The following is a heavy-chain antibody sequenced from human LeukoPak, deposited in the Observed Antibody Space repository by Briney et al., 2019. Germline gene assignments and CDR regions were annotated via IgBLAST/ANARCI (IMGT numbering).Heavy chain of an antibody. V-gene: IGHV4-59*08. D-gene: IGHD1-26*01. CDR1: GGSISSYY. CDR3: ARQGGSYGGNFDY. Sequence: SETLSLTCTVSGGSISSYYWSWIRQPPGKGLEWIGYIYYSGGTNYNPSLKSRVTISVDTSKNQFSLKLSSVTAADTAVYYCARQGGSYGGNFDYWGQGTLVTVSS. CDR2: IYYSGGT. J-gene: IGHJ4*02.